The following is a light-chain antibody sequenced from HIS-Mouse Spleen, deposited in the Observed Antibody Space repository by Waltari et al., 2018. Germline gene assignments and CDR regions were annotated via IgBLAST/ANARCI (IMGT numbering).Light chain of an antibody. CDR3: SSYTSSSTEV. Sequence: QSALTQPASVSGSPGQSITISCTGTSSDVGGYNYVSWYQQHPGKAPNLKIYDVSNRPSGVSNRFSGSKSGSTASLTISGLQAEDEADYSCSSYTSSSTEVFGGGTKLTVL. V-gene: IGLV2-14*03. J-gene: IGLJ2*01. CDR1: SSDVGGYNY. CDR2: DVS.